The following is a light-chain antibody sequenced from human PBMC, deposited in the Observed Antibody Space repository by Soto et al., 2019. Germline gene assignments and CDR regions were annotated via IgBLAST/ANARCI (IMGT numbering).Light chain of an antibody. V-gene: IGLV1-40*01. Sequence: QPVLTQPPSVSGAPRQRVTISCTGSSSNIGAGYDVHWYQQLPGTAPKLLIYGNSNRPSGVPDRFSGSKSGTSASLAITGLQAEDEADYYCQSYDSSLSAVVFGGGTKLTVL. CDR1: SSNIGAGYD. J-gene: IGLJ2*01. CDR2: GNS. CDR3: QSYDSSLSAVV.